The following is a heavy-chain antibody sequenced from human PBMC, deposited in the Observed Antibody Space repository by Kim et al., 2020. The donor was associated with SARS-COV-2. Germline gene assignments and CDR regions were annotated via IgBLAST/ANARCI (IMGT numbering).Heavy chain of an antibody. J-gene: IGHJ4*02. V-gene: IGHV3-7*03. CDR3: ARDRRGSGSYFRY. Sequence: YVDSVKGRFTISRDNAKNSLYLQMNSLRAEDTAVYYCARDRRGSGSYFRYWGQGTLVTVSS. D-gene: IGHD3-10*01.